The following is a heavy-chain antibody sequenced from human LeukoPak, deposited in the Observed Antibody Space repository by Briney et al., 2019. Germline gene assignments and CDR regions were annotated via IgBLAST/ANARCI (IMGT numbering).Heavy chain of an antibody. CDR2: IYYSGST. CDR3: ARAGRITMIVGISYYFDY. CDR1: GGSISSSSYY. J-gene: IGHJ4*02. V-gene: IGHV4-39*07. Sequence: SETLSLTCTVSGGSISSSSYYWGWIRQPPGKGLEWIGSIYYSGSTYYNPSLKSRVTISVDTSKNQFSLKLSSVTAADTAVYYCARAGRITMIVGISYYFDYWGQGTLVTVSS. D-gene: IGHD3-22*01.